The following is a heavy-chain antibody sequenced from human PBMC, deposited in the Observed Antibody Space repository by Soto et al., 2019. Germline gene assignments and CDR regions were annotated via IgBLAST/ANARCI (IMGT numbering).Heavy chain of an antibody. J-gene: IGHJ5*01. CDR3: ARLVGNSWLDS. CDR2: IYSNGYT. CDR1: GDSITNGGYY. V-gene: IGHV4-31*03. D-gene: IGHD2-15*01. Sequence: TSETLSLTCTVSGDSITNGGYYWSWIRQFPGKGLEWIGYIYSNGYTYYNPSLESRVTISLDTSKNQFSLKLNSVTPDDTAVYYCARLVGNSWLDSWGQGTLVTVSS.